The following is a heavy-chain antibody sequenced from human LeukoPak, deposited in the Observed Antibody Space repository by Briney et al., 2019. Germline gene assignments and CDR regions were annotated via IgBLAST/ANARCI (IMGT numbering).Heavy chain of an antibody. Sequence: SETLSLTCSVSGGSTIKYFWSWIRQPPGKGLEWIGYIYYSGSTDYNPSLKSRVTMSVDTSKNQFSLKLSSVTAADTAVYYCAMEGDDSSGYYAPRAFDIWGQGTMVTVSS. CDR2: IYYSGST. V-gene: IGHV4-59*12. J-gene: IGHJ3*02. CDR3: AMEGDDSSGYYAPRAFDI. D-gene: IGHD3-22*01. CDR1: GGSTIKYF.